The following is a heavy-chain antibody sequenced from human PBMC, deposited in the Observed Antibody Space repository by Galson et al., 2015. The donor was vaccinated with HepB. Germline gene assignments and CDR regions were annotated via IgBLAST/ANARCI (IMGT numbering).Heavy chain of an antibody. Sequence: SLRLSCAASGFTLSSYGMHWVRQAPGKGLEWVAVIWYDGSNKYYADSVKGRFTISRDNSKNTLYLQMNSLRAEDTAVYYCARDLAHYGSGSSFDYWGQGTLVTVSS. CDR2: IWYDGSNK. CDR1: GFTLSSYG. J-gene: IGHJ4*02. V-gene: IGHV3-33*08. D-gene: IGHD3-10*01. CDR3: ARDLAHYGSGSSFDY.